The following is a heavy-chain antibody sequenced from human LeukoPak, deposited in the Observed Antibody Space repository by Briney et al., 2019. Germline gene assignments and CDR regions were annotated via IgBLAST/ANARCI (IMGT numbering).Heavy chain of an antibody. CDR1: GFTVSNNY. V-gene: IGHV3-43*02. CDR3: AKVYRYYDSSCQH. J-gene: IGHJ1*01. D-gene: IGHD3-22*01. Sequence: GGSLRLSCAASGFTVSNNYMSWVRQAPGKGLEWVSLISGDGRSTYFADSVKGRFTISRDNSKNSLYLQMNSLRTEDTALYYCAKVYRYYDSSCQHWGQGTLVTVSS. CDR2: ISGDGRST.